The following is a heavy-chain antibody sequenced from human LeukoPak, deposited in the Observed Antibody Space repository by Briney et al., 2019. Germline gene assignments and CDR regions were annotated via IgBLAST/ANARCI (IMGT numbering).Heavy chain of an antibody. CDR2: ISWDGGST. Sequence: PGGSLRLSCAASGFTFDDYAMHWVRQAPGKGLEWVSLISWDGGSTYYADSVKGRFTISRDNSKNSLYLQMNSLRAEDTALYYCAKPENRGVIIDYYYMDVWGKGTTVTVSS. V-gene: IGHV3-43D*04. CDR1: GFTFDDYA. D-gene: IGHD3-10*01. CDR3: AKPENRGVIIDYYYMDV. J-gene: IGHJ6*03.